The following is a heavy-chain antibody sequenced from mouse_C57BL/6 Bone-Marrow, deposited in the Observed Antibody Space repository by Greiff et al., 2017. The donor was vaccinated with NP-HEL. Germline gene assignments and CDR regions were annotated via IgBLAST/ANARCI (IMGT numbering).Heavy chain of an antibody. CDR3: AREANTTVVAGVYFDY. V-gene: IGHV1-53*01. D-gene: IGHD1-1*01. CDR2: INPSNGGT. CDR1: GYTFTSYW. Sequence: QVQLQQPGTELVKPGASVKLSCKASGYTFTSYWMHWVKQRPGQGLEWIGNINPSNGGTNYNEKFKSKATLTVDKSSSTAYMQLSSLTSEDSAVYYCAREANTTVVAGVYFDYWGQGTTLTVSS. J-gene: IGHJ2*01.